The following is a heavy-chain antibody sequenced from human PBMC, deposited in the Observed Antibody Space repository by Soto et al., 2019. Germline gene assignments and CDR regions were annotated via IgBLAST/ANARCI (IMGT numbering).Heavy chain of an antibody. Sequence: SVKVSCKASGGTFSSYAISWVRQAPGQGLEWMGGIIPIFGTANYAQKFQGRVTITADESTSTAYMELSSLRSEDTAVYYCARSGDSSGYAIKNYFDYWGQGTLVTVSS. CDR1: GGTFSSYA. V-gene: IGHV1-69*13. CDR3: ARSGDSSGYAIKNYFDY. D-gene: IGHD3-22*01. CDR2: IIPIFGTA. J-gene: IGHJ4*02.